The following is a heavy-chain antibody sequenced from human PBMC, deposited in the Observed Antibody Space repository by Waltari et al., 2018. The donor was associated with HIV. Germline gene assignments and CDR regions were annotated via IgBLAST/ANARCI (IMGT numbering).Heavy chain of an antibody. CDR1: GYTFTGYY. CDR3: ATPSYDSSGYYSAGSEFDY. Sequence: QVQLVQSGAEVKKPGASVKVSCKASGYTFTGYYIHWVRQAPGQGLEWMGWINPNSGGTNYAQNFQGRVTMTRDTTISTAYMELSRLRSDDTAVYYCATPSYDSSGYYSAGSEFDYWGQGTLVTVSS. J-gene: IGHJ4*02. CDR2: INPNSGGT. D-gene: IGHD3-22*01. V-gene: IGHV1-2*02.